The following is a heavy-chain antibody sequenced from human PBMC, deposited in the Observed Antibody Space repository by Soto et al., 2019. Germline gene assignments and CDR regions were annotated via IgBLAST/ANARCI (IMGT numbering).Heavy chain of an antibody. J-gene: IGHJ6*02. CDR3: ARPDPGNYYMDVWGKGTTVTVSSGKKITGGSLRLSCAASGFLEWLLYEDEDYYYGMDV. D-gene: IGHD3-3*01. V-gene: IGHV4-39*07. CDR1: GGSISSSSDY. CDR2: IYYSGST. Sequence: SETLSLTCSVSGGSISSSSDYWGWIRQPPGKGLEWIGSIYYSGSTYYNPSLKSRVTISVDTSKNQFSLKLSSVTAADTAVYYCARPDPGNYYMDVWGKGTTVTVSSGKKITGGSLRLSCAASGFLEWLLYEDEDYYYGMDVWGQGTTVTVSS.